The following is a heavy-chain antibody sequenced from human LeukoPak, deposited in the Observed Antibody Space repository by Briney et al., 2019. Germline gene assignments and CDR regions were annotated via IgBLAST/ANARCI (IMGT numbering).Heavy chain of an antibody. D-gene: IGHD1-20*01. J-gene: IGHJ4*02. V-gene: IGHV4-59*01. CDR3: ARAITSYARFDY. CDR2: IYYSGST. Sequence: SETLSLTCTVSGGSISSYYWSWIRQPPGKGLEWTGYIYYSGSTDYNPSLKSRVTISVDTSKNQFSLKLSSVTAADTAVYYCARAITSYARFDYWGQGTLVTVSS. CDR1: GGSISSYY.